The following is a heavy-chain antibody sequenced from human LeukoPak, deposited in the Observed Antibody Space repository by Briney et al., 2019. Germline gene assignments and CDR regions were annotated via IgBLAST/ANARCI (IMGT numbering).Heavy chain of an antibody. CDR3: ARDIRYCSGGSSYSYNWFDP. Sequence: ASVKVSCKASGYTFTSYYMHWVRQAPGQGLEWMGIINPSGGSTSYAQKFQGRVTMTRDTSTSTVYMELSSLRSEDTAVYYSARDIRYCSGGSSYSYNWFDPWGQGTLVTVSS. CDR2: INPSGGST. CDR1: GYTFTSYY. V-gene: IGHV1-46*01. D-gene: IGHD2-15*01. J-gene: IGHJ5*02.